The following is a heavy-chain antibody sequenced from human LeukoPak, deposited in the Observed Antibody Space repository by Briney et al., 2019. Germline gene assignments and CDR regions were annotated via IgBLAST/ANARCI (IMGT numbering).Heavy chain of an antibody. Sequence: SETLSLTCTVSGGSISSGSYYWSWIRQPARKGLEWIGRIYTSGSTNYNPSLKSRVTISVDASKNQFSLKLSSVTAADTAVYYCASRGIAAAGGVDYWGQGTLVTVSS. V-gene: IGHV4-61*02. CDR3: ASRGIAAAGGVDY. CDR2: IYTSGST. J-gene: IGHJ4*02. D-gene: IGHD6-13*01. CDR1: GGSISSGSYY.